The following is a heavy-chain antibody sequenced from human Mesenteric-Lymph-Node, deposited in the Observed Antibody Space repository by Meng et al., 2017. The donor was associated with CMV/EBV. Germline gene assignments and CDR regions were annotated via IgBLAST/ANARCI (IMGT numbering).Heavy chain of an antibody. CDR2: ISSSSSYI. V-gene: IGHV3-21*01. CDR1: GFTFSSYS. Sequence: GESLKISCAASGFTFSSYSTNWVRQAPGKGLEWVSSISSSSSYIYYADSVKGRFTISRDNAKNSLYLQMNSLRAEDTAVYYCARDFASDLTYYYDSSGYCFDYWGQGTLVTVSS. CDR3: ARDFASDLTYYYDSSGYCFDY. J-gene: IGHJ4*02. D-gene: IGHD3-22*01.